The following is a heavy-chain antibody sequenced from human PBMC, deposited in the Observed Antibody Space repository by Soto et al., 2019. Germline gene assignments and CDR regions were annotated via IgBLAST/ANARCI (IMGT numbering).Heavy chain of an antibody. J-gene: IGHJ3*02. D-gene: IGHD7-27*01. V-gene: IGHV5-10-1*01. Sequence: GESLKISCKGSGYSFTSYWISWVRQMPVKGLEGRGRIDPSGSYTNYSPSFQGHVTISADKSISTAYLQWRSLKASATAMYYCASANWDDAFDICDQGTMVTVSS. CDR1: GYSFTSYW. CDR3: ASANWDDAFDI. CDR2: IDPSGSYT.